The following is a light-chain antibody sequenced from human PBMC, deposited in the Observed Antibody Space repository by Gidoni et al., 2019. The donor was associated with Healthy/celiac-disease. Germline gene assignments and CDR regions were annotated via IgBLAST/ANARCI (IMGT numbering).Light chain of an antibody. Sequence: DIVMTQSPDSLAVSLCERATINCKSSQSVLYSSNNKNYLAWYQQKPGQPPKLLIYWASTRKSGVPDRFSGSGSGTDFTLTISSLQAEDVAVYYCQQYYSTPRTFXQXTKLEIK. CDR3: QQYYSTPRT. CDR2: WAS. J-gene: IGKJ2*01. V-gene: IGKV4-1*01. CDR1: QSVLYSSNNKNY.